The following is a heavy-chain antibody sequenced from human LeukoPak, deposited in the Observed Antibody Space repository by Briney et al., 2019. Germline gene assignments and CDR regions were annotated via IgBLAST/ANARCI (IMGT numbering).Heavy chain of an antibody. CDR3: ARHVAEYDSSGYSPY. J-gene: IGHJ4*02. Sequence: SETLSLTCSVSGGSISSSSYYWGWIRQPPGKGLEWIGSIYYRGSTYYNPSLKSRVTISVDTSKNQFSLKLSSVTAADTAVYYCARHVAEYDSSGYSPYWGKGTLVTVSS. V-gene: IGHV4-39*01. D-gene: IGHD3-22*01. CDR1: GGSISSSSYY. CDR2: IYYRGST.